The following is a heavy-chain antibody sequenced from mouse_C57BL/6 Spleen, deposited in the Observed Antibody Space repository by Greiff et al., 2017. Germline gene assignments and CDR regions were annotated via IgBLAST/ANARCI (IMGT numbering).Heavy chain of an antibody. D-gene: IGHD1-1*01. J-gene: IGHJ3*01. CDR2: ISSGGDYI. CDR1: GFTFSSYA. CDR3: TRDNYGSSFAY. Sequence: EVQGVESGEGLVKPGGSLKLSCAASGFTFSSYAMSWVRQTPEKRLEWVAYISSGGDYIYYADTVKGRFTISRDNARNTLYLQMSSLKSEDTAMYYCTRDNYGSSFAYWGQGTLVTVSA. V-gene: IGHV5-9-1*02.